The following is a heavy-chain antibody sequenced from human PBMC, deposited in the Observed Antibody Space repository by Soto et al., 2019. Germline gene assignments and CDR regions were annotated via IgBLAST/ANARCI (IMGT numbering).Heavy chain of an antibody. CDR2: IWYDGSNK. J-gene: IGHJ4*02. CDR3: ARDGGPYSSGWYYFDY. V-gene: IGHV3-33*01. CDR1: GFTFSSYG. Sequence: GGSLRLSCAASGFTFSSYGMHWVRQAPGKGLEWVAVIWYDGSNKYYADSVKGRFTISRDNSKNTLYLQMNSLRAEDTAVYYWARDGGPYSSGWYYFDYWGQGTLVTVSS. D-gene: IGHD6-19*01.